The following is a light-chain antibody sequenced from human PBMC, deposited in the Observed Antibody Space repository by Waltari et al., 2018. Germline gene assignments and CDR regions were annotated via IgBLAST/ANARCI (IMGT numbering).Light chain of an antibody. Sequence: QSALTQPASVSGSPGQSITISCTRPSSDDGGYNYVAWYQQHPGKAPKLMIYDVSNRPSGVSNRFSGSKSGNTASLTISGLQAEDEADYYCSSYTSSSTLDVVFGGGTKLTVL. CDR2: DVS. J-gene: IGLJ2*01. CDR3: SSYTSSSTLDVV. CDR1: SSDDGGYNY. V-gene: IGLV2-14*01.